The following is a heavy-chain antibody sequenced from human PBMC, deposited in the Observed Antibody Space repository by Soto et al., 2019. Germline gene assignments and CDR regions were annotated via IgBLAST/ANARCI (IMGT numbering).Heavy chain of an antibody. CDR3: ARDAQPSGDYYFDY. CDR1: GYTFTGYY. Sequence: ASVKVSCKASGYTFTGYYLHWVRQAPGQGLEWMGWISPNTGGTKYAQKFQGRVTMTRDTSISTAYMELSRLRSDDTAVYYCARDAQPSGDYYFDYWGQGTLVTVSS. J-gene: IGHJ4*02. CDR2: ISPNTGGT. D-gene: IGHD4-17*01. V-gene: IGHV1-2*02.